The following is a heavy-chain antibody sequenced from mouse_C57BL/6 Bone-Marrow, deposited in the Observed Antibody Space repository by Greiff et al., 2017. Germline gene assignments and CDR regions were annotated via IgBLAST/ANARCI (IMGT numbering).Heavy chain of an antibody. V-gene: IGHV1-52*01. CDR1: GYTFTSYW. Sequence: QVQLQQPGAELVRPGSSVKLSCKASGYTFTSYWMHWVKQRPIQGLEWIGNIDPSDSETHYNQKFKDKATLTVDKSSSTAYMQLSSLTSEDSAVYYCARGDYVLYYFDYWGQGTTLTVSS. J-gene: IGHJ2*01. CDR2: IDPSDSET. D-gene: IGHD2-4*01. CDR3: ARGDYVLYYFDY.